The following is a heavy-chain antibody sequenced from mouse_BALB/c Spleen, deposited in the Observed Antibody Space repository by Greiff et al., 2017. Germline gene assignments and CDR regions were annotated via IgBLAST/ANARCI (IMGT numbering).Heavy chain of an antibody. Sequence: EVKLVESGGGLVKPGGSLKLSCAASGFTFSSYAMSWVRQTPEKRLEWVASISSGGSTYYPDSVKGRFTISRDNARNILYLQMSSLRSEDTAMYYCARGGYDYGDYYAMDYWGQGTSVTVSS. J-gene: IGHJ4*01. CDR1: GFTFSSYA. V-gene: IGHV5-6-5*01. CDR3: ARGGYDYGDYYAMDY. CDR2: ISSGGST. D-gene: IGHD2-4*01.